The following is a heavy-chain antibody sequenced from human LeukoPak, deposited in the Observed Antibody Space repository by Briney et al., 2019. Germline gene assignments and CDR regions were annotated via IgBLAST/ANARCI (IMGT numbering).Heavy chain of an antibody. CDR2: ISSSSSYI. CDR3: ARDPIGIAAAGIENGGY. V-gene: IGHV3-21*01. CDR1: GFTFSSYA. J-gene: IGHJ4*02. D-gene: IGHD6-13*01. Sequence: GGSLRLSCAASGFTFSSYAMSWVRQAPGKGLEWVSSISSSSSYIYYADSVKGRFTISRDNAKNSLYLQMNSLRAEDTAVYYCARDPIGIAAAGIENGGYWGQGTLVTVSS.